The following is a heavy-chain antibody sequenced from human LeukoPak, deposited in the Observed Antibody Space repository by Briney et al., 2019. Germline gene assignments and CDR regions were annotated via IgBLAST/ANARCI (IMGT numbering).Heavy chain of an antibody. V-gene: IGHV3-23*01. J-gene: IGHJ6*02. Sequence: GGSRRLSCAASGFTFSSYAMSWVRQAPGKGLEWVSAISGSGGSTYYADSVKGRFTISRDNSKNTLYLQMNSLRAEDTAVYYCANAYSSRPYGMDVWGQGTTVTVSS. CDR2: ISGSGGST. D-gene: IGHD6-13*01. CDR1: GFTFSSYA. CDR3: ANAYSSRPYGMDV.